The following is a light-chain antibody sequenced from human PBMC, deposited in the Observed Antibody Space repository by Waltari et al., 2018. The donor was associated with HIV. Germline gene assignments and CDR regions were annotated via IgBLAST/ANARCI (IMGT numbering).Light chain of an antibody. CDR2: EVN. CDR1: SSDVGRYDY. CDR3: TSYAGINPVA. J-gene: IGLJ2*01. Sequence: QSALTQPPSASGSPGQSVTISCTGTSSDVGRYDYVSWYQQHPGKAPKLLIYEVNKRPAGVPDRLSGYKSGNTASLTVSGLQAEDEAEYSCTSYAGINPVAFGGGTKLTVL. V-gene: IGLV2-8*01.